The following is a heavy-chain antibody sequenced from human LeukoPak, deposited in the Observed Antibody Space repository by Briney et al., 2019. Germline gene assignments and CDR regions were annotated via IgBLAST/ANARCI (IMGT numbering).Heavy chain of an antibody. V-gene: IGHV4-39*07. CDR2: IYYSGST. D-gene: IGHD3-10*01. Sequence: SETLSLTCTVFGGSISSRGYHWGWIRQPPGKGLEWIGSIYYSGSTNYNPSLKSRVTISVDTSKNQFSLKLSSVTAADTSVYYCARARAYYYGSGSRAFDVWGQGTMVTVSS. CDR1: GGSISSRGYH. J-gene: IGHJ3*01. CDR3: ARARAYYYGSGSRAFDV.